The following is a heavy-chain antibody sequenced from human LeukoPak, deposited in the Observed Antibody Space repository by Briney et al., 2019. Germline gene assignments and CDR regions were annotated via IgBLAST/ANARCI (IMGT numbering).Heavy chain of an antibody. CDR1: GFTFSSYG. V-gene: IGHV3-30*18. J-gene: IGHJ4*02. CDR2: ISYDGSNK. Sequence: GSLRLSCAAFGFTFSSYGMHWVRQAPGKGLEWVAVISYDGSNKYYADSVKGRFTISRDNSKNTLFLQMNSLRAEDTAVYYCAKDYADYVPDYWGQGTLVTVSS. CDR3: AKDYADYVPDY. D-gene: IGHD4-17*01.